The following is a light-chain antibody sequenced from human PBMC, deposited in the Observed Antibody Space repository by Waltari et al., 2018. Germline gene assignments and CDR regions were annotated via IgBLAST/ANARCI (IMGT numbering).Light chain of an antibody. V-gene: IGLV2-11*01. CDR2: DIK. Sequence: QSALTQPRSVSGSPGQSVTISCSGTSSAIGAYMYVSWYQQHPGKAPRLIIYDIKKRPSGVPDRFSGSKSGNTASLTISGLQPDDGADYFCCSYAGNSMIFGGGTMLTVL. J-gene: IGLJ2*01. CDR1: SSAIGAYMY. CDR3: CSYAGNSMI.